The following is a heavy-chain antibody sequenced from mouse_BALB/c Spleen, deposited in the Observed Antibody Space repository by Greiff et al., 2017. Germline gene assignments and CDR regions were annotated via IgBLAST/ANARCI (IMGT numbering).Heavy chain of an antibody. CDR2: IYPGDGST. D-gene: IGHD4-1*01. V-gene: IGHV1S56*01. Sequence: QVQLQQSGPELVKPGASVKMSFKASGYTFTSYYIHWVKQRPGQGLEWIGWIYPGDGSTKYNEKFKGKTTLTADKSSSTAYMLLSSLTSEDSAIYFCARPGGNWGYAMDYWGQGTSVTVSS. CDR3: ARPGGNWGYAMDY. J-gene: IGHJ4*01. CDR1: GYTFTSYY.